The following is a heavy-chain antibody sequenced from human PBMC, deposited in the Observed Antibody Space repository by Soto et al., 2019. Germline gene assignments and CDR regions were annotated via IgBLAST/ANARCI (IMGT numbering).Heavy chain of an antibody. J-gene: IGHJ5*02. CDR3: ARAPILFSSSHDENCFDP. CDR1: GSTFTSCG. D-gene: IGHD3-16*02. V-gene: IGHV1-69*13. Sequence: SVRFACKASGSTFTSCGISWVRQAPGQGLEWMGGIIPIFDTTNYAQKLQGRITIIADESTNTVYMELSNLRSADTGVYYCARAPILFSSSHDENCFDPWGPGPLVTVFS. CDR2: IIPIFDTT.